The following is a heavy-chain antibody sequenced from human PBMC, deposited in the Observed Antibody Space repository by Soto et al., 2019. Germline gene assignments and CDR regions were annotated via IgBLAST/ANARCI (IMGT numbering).Heavy chain of an antibody. Sequence: SETLSLTCAVSGGSISSGGYSWSWIRQPPGKGLEWIGYIYHSGSTYYNPSLKSRVTISVDRSKNQFSLKLSSVTAADTAVYYCAREGGLDGYNDAFDIWGQRTMVTVSS. D-gene: IGHD5-12*01. CDR3: AREGGLDGYNDAFDI. J-gene: IGHJ3*02. V-gene: IGHV4-30-2*01. CDR1: GGSISSGGYS. CDR2: IYHSGST.